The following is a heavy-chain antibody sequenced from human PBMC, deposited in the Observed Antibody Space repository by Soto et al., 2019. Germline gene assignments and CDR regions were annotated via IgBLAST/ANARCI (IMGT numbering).Heavy chain of an antibody. V-gene: IGHV1-69*13. CDR2: IIPIFGTA. CDR1: GGTFSSYA. CDR3: ARGMIGVVITTFYYYGMDV. Sequence: ASVKVSCKASGGTFSSYAISWVRQAPGQGLEWMGGIIPIFGTANYAQKFQGRVTITADESTSTAYMELSSLRSGDTAGYYCARGMIGVVITTFYYYGMDVWGQGTTVTVSS. J-gene: IGHJ6*02. D-gene: IGHD3-22*01.